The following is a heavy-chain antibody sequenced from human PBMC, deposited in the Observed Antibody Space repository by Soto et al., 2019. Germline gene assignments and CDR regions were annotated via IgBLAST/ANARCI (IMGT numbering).Heavy chain of an antibody. CDR2: ISSSSSTI. CDR1: GFTFSSYS. CDR3: ARDRYYYYYMDV. J-gene: IGHJ6*03. Sequence: EVQLVESGGGLVQPGGSLRLSCAASGFTFSSYSMNWVRQAPGNGLEWVSYISSSSSTIYYADSVKGRFTISRDNAKNSLYLQMNSLRAEDTAVYYCARDRYYYYYMDVWGKGTTVTVSS. V-gene: IGHV3-48*01.